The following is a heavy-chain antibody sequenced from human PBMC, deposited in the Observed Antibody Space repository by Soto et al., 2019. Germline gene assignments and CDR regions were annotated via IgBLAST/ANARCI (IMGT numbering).Heavy chain of an antibody. V-gene: IGHV3-23*01. CDR2: ISGSGGST. CDR3: AKDRSPWYYGSGSIKYGMDV. Sequence: VGSLRLSCAASGFTFSSYAMSLVRQAAGKGLEWVSAISGSGGSTYYADSVKGRFTIARDNSKNTLYLQMNSLRAEDTAVYYCAKDRSPWYYGSGSIKYGMDVWRQGATVNVSS. D-gene: IGHD3-10*01. CDR1: GFTFSSYA. J-gene: IGHJ6*02.